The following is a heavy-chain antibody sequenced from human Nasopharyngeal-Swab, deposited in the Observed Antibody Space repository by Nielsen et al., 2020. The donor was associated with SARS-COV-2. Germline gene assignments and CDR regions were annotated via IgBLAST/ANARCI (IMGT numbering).Heavy chain of an antibody. D-gene: IGHD1-26*01. CDR3: ARGGSYLTGPADY. Sequence: WVRQAPGQGLEWMGWISAYNGNTNYAQKLQGRVTTTTDTSTSTAYVELRSLRSDDTAVYYCARGGSYLTGPADYWGQGTLVTVSS. CDR2: ISAYNGNT. V-gene: IGHV1-18*01. J-gene: IGHJ4*02.